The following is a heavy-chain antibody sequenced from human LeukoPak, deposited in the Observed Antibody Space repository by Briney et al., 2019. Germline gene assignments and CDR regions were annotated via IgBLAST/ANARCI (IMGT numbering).Heavy chain of an antibody. D-gene: IGHD2-15*01. CDR2: INWNGGST. Sequence: GGSLRLSCAASGFTFDDYGMSWVRQAPGKGLEWVSGINWNGGSTGYADSVKGRFTISRDNARNSLYLQMTSLRAEDTAFYYCARARSVGTATGYFHHWGQGTLVTVSS. CDR3: ARARSVGTATGYFHH. J-gene: IGHJ1*01. CDR1: GFTFDDYG. V-gene: IGHV3-20*04.